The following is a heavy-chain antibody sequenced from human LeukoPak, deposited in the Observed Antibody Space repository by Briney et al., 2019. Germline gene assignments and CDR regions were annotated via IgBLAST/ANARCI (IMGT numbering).Heavy chain of an antibody. Sequence: GESLKISCQGSGYSFTSHWLLWVRQMPAKGLEWMGIIYPGGSNTIYSPSFQGQVTISADKSISTAYLQWSSLKASDTAMYFCARRYCSGGTCYYFDSWGQGTLVTVSS. CDR2: IYPGGSNT. D-gene: IGHD2-15*01. CDR3: ARRYCSGGTCYYFDS. CDR1: GYSFTSHW. V-gene: IGHV5-51*01. J-gene: IGHJ4*02.